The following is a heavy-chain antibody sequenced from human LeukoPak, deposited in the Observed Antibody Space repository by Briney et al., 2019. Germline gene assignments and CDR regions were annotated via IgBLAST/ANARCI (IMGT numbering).Heavy chain of an antibody. CDR2: IYPGDSDT. CDR3: ARLYGSYFGY. D-gene: IGHD1-26*01. J-gene: IGHJ4*02. Sequence: GESLKISCQASGYVFSSYWIGWVRPMPGKGLEWMGIIYPGDSDTRYSPSFQGQVTISADKSISAAYLQWTNLKASDTPIYYCARLYGSYFGYWGQGTLVTVSS. CDR1: GYVFSSYW. V-gene: IGHV5-51*01.